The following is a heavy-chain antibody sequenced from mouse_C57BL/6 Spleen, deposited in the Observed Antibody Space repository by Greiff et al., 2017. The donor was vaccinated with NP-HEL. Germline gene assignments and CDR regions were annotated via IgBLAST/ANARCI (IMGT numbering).Heavy chain of an antibody. V-gene: IGHV1-42*01. Sequence: EVQLQQSGPELVKPGASVKISCKASGYSFTGYYMNWVKQSPEKSLEWIGEINPSTGGTTYNQKFKAKATLTVDKSSSTAYMQLKSLTSEDSAVYYCARKPLITTVVGPFDYWGQGTTLTVSS. CDR2: INPSTGGT. D-gene: IGHD1-1*01. CDR1: GYSFTGYY. J-gene: IGHJ2*01. CDR3: ARKPLITTVVGPFDY.